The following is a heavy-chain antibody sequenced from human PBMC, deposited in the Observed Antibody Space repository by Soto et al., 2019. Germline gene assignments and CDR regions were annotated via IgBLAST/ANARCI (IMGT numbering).Heavy chain of an antibody. CDR2: IFYSGSI. CDR1: GGSISSGDYF. CDR3: ARGEPYYYGLDV. V-gene: IGHV4-30-4*01. Sequence: QVQLQESGPGLVKPSQTLSLTCTVSGGSISSGDYFWSWIRQPPGKGLEWIGYIFYSGSIYYNPSPXRXFTISVDTSKNHFSLKLSSVTAADTAMYYCARGEPYYYGLDVWGQGTTVTVSS. J-gene: IGHJ6*02.